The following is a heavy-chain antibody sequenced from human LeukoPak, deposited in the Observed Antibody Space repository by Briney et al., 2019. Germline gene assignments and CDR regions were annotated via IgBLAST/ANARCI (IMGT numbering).Heavy chain of an antibody. CDR3: ARDLGLRGVTNWFDP. D-gene: IGHD3-10*01. CDR2: IDPSGGST. J-gene: IGHJ5*02. CDR1: AYTFNSYL. Sequence: ASVKVSCKASAYTFNSYLMHWVRQAPGQGLEWMGIIDPSGGSTGYAQKFQGRVTMTRDTSTSTVYMELSSLRSEDTAVHYCARDLGLRGVTNWFDPWGQGTLVTVSS. V-gene: IGHV1-46*02.